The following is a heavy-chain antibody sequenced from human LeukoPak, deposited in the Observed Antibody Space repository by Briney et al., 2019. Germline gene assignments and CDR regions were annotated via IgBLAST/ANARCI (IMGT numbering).Heavy chain of an antibody. CDR1: GYTFTGYY. V-gene: IGHV1-2*06. J-gene: IGHJ4*02. Sequence: ASVKVSCKASGYTFTGYYMHWLRQAPGQGLEWMGRINPNSGGTNYAQKFQGRVTMTRDTSISTAYMELSRLRSDDTAVYYCAREGIDSSGYYYSSFDYWGQGTLVTVSS. CDR2: INPNSGGT. CDR3: AREGIDSSGYYYSSFDY. D-gene: IGHD3-22*01.